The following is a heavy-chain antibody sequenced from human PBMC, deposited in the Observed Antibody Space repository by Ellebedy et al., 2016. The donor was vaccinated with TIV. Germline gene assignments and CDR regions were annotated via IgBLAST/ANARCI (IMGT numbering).Heavy chain of an antibody. D-gene: IGHD3-22*01. CDR3: ARYWVYYDSSGYYYGHYFDY. V-gene: IGHV3-7*01. Sequence: GGSLRLSCAASGFTFSSYWMSWVRQAPGKGLEWVANIKRDGSEKYYVDSVKGRFTISRDNAKNSLYLQMNSLRAEDTAVYYCARYWVYYDSSGYYYGHYFDYWGQGTLVTVSS. CDR1: GFTFSSYW. J-gene: IGHJ4*02. CDR2: IKRDGSEK.